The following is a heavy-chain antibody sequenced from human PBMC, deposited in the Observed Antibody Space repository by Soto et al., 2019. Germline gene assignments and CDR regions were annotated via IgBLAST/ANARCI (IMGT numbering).Heavy chain of an antibody. D-gene: IGHD1-1*01. CDR3: ASGHDAYKVRY. Sequence: QVQLQESGPGLVKPSQTLSLTCTVSGGSISSGGTGSYWTWIRQLPGKGLEWIGYIYYPGNTYYNPSXKXRPTISIDTSENQFSLKLTSVTAADTAVYFCASGHDAYKVRYWGQGTLVTVSS. J-gene: IGHJ4*02. CDR2: IYYPGNT. CDR1: GGSISSGGTGSY. V-gene: IGHV4-31*03.